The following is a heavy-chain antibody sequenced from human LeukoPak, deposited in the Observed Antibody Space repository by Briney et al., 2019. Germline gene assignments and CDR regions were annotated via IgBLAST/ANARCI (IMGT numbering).Heavy chain of an antibody. J-gene: IGHJ6*02. V-gene: IGHV1-8*01. D-gene: IGHD3-9*01. CDR3: ARVRDPLRYFDWLSTWVMDV. CDR2: MNPNSGDT. CDR1: GYTFTSYD. Sequence: ASVKVSCKASGYTFTSYDINWVRQATGQGLEWMGWMNPNSGDTGYAQKFQGRVTMTRNTSISTAYMELSSLRSEDTAVYYCARVRDPLRYFDWLSTWVMDVWGQGTTVTVSS.